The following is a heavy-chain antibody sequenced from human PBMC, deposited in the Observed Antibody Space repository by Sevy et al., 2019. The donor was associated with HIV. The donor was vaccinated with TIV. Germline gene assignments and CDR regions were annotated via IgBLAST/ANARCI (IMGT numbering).Heavy chain of an antibody. D-gene: IGHD2-2*01. CDR1: GFTFNYYG. CDR2: IRYDGSNK. J-gene: IGHJ6*02. Sequence: GGSLRLSCAASGFTFNYYGMYWVRQAPGKGLEWVSFIRYDGSNKDYADSVKGRFTISRDNSKNTVYLQMNSLRGEDTAVYHCAKDRVVVVPAAPGLGYYYDMDVWGQGTTVTVSS. V-gene: IGHV3-30*02. CDR3: AKDRVVVVPAAPGLGYYYDMDV.